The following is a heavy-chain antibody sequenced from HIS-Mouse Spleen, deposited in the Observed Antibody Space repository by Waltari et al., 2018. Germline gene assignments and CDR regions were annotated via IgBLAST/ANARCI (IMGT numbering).Heavy chain of an antibody. J-gene: IGHJ5*02. CDR2: MKPNSGNT. CDR3: ARIGSHRRGYSYGYWFDP. V-gene: IGHV1-8*01. D-gene: IGHD5-18*01. CDR1: GYTFTSYD. Sequence: QVQLVQSGAEVKKPGASVKVSCKASGYTFTSYDINWVRQATGQGLEWMGWMKPNSGNTGYAQKFQGRVTVTRNTSISTAYMELSSLRSEDTAVYYCARIGSHRRGYSYGYWFDPWGQGTLVTVSS.